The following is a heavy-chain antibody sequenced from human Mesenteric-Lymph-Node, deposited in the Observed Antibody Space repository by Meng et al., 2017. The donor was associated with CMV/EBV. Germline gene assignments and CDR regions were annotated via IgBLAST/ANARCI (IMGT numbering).Heavy chain of an antibody. CDR2: ISSSSSYI. D-gene: IGHD2-2*02. CDR3: AREYCSSTSCYRDYYYGMDV. Sequence: GESLKISCAASGFTFSSYSMNWVRQAPGKGLEWVSSISSSSSYIYYADSVKGRFTISRDNAKNSLYLQMNSLRAEDTAVYYCAREYCSSTSCYRDYYYGMDVWGQGTMVTVSS. J-gene: IGHJ6*02. CDR1: GFTFSSYS. V-gene: IGHV3-21*01.